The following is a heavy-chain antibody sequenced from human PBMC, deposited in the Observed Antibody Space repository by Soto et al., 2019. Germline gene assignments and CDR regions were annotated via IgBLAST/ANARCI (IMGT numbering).Heavy chain of an antibody. Sequence: QVQLQESGPGLVKPSQTLSLTCTVSGGSISNGGYYWSWIRQHPGKGLDWIGYIYYSGSSYYNPSLKSRVTVSVDTSKNQISLKLSSVTAADTAVYYCARSSGHPQYFDYWGQGTLVTVSS. D-gene: IGHD2-15*01. J-gene: IGHJ4*02. V-gene: IGHV4-31*03. CDR2: IYYSGSS. CDR3: ARSSGHPQYFDY. CDR1: GGSISNGGYY.